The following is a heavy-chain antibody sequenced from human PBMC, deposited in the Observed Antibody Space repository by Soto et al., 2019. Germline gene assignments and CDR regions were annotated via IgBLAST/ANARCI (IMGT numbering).Heavy chain of an antibody. Sequence: ASVKVSCKASGGTFSSYAISWVRQAPGQGLEWMGGIIPIFGTANYAQKFQGRVTITADESTSTAYMELSSLRSEDTAVYYCARDDTNYLKDIVVVPAAKGMDVWGQGTTVTVS. CDR2: IIPIFGTA. CDR3: ARDDTNYLKDIVVVPAAKGMDV. J-gene: IGHJ6*02. D-gene: IGHD2-2*01. V-gene: IGHV1-69*13. CDR1: GGTFSSYA.